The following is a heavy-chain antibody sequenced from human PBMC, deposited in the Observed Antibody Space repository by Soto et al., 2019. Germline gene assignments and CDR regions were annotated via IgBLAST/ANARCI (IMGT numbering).Heavy chain of an antibody. D-gene: IGHD4-17*01. V-gene: IGHV3-74*01. Sequence: EVQLVESGGDLVQPGGSLRLSCAASGFTFSTYWMHWVRQAPGKGLVWVSRLKGDGSGTSYADSVQGRFTISRDNAKNTLYLQMNSLRAVDTAVYYCARGLTVASYFDYWGQGTLVTVSS. CDR3: ARGLTVASYFDY. J-gene: IGHJ4*02. CDR1: GFTFSTYW. CDR2: LKGDGSGT.